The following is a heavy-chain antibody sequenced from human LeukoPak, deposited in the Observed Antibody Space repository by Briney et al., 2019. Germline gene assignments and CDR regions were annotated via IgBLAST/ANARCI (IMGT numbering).Heavy chain of an antibody. CDR1: GDSFTDYY. Sequence: PSETLSLTCNVIGDSFTDYYWNWIRQPAGKGLEWIGRINTSGYTNYNPSLKSRVTISVDTSKNQFSLRLSSVTAADTAVYYCARDHSGYFPAFDYWGQGALVIVSS. V-gene: IGHV4-4*07. CDR3: ARDHSGYFPAFDY. J-gene: IGHJ4*02. CDR2: INTSGYT. D-gene: IGHD3-22*01.